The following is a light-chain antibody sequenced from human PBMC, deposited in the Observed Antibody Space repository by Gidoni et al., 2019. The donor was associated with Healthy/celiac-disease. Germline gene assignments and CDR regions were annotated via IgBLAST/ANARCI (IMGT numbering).Light chain of an antibody. CDR3: QQYNSYLT. J-gene: IGKJ4*01. CDR2: DAS. Sequence: DIQMTQSPSTLSASVGDRVTITCRASQSISCWLAWYQQKPGKAPKLLIYDASSLESGVPSRFSGSCSGTEFTLTISSLQPDDFATYYCQQYNSYLTFGGGTKVEIK. V-gene: IGKV1-5*01. CDR1: QSISCW.